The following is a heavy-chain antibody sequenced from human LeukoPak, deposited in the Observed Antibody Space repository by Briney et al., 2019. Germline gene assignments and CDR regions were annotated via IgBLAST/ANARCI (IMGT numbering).Heavy chain of an antibody. D-gene: IGHD5-12*01. V-gene: IGHV3-33*01. Sequence: GRSLRLSCAASGFTFSSYGMHWVRQASGKGLEWVAVIWYDGSNKYYADSVKGRFTISRDNSKNTLYLQMNSLRAEDTAVYYCARGRGYSGYEAIDYWGQGTLVTVSS. CDR3: ARGRGYSGYEAIDY. CDR1: GFTFSSYG. CDR2: IWYDGSNK. J-gene: IGHJ4*02.